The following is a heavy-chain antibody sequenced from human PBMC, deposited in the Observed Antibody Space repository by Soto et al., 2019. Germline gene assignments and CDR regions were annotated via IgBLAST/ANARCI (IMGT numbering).Heavy chain of an antibody. J-gene: IGHJ6*02. CDR1: GGSISSRH. CDR3: ARHKDCSGGSCNAVGYYYGLDV. V-gene: IGHV4-39*01. D-gene: IGHD2-15*01. Sequence: SETLSLTCTVSGGSISSRHWGWIRQPPGKGLEWIGSIYHSGTTYYNPPLKSRVTISVDTSKNQFSLRLSSVTAADTAVYYCARHKDCSGGSCNAVGYYYGLDVWGQGTTVTVSS. CDR2: IYHSGTT.